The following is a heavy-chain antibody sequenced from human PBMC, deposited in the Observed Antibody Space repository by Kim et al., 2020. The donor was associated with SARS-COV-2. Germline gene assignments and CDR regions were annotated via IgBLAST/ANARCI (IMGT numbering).Heavy chain of an antibody. CDR2: IKQDGSEK. V-gene: IGHV3-7*01. CDR3: ARDRSYGDYVRGGMDV. D-gene: IGHD4-17*01. J-gene: IGHJ6*02. CDR1: GFTFSSYW. Sequence: GGSLRLSCTASGFTFSSYWMNWVRQAPGKGLEWVANIKQDGSEKYYVDSVKGRFTISRDNTKNSLYLQMGSLRADDTAVYYCARDRSYGDYVRGGMDVWGLGTTVTFSS.